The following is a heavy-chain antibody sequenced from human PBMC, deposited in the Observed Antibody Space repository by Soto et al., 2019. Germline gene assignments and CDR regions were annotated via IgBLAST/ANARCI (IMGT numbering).Heavy chain of an antibody. J-gene: IGHJ3*02. V-gene: IGHV4-59*08. D-gene: IGHD3-16*02. CDR2: VYYSGST. CDR3: AGLTYIMITFGGVIGAPLDAFDI. CDR1: GGSISNFY. Sequence: PSETLSFTCTVSGGSISNFYWSWIRQPPGKGLEWIGCVYYSGSTSYNPSLKRRVTISVDTSKNQFSLKLSSVTAADTAVYYCAGLTYIMITFGGVIGAPLDAFDIWGQGTMVTVSS.